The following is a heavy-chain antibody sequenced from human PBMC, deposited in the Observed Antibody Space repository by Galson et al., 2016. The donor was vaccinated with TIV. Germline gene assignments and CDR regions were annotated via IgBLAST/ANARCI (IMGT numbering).Heavy chain of an antibody. CDR2: IWFDGSND. J-gene: IGHJ4*02. CDR1: GFTFSSHG. Sequence: SLRLSCATSGFTFSSHGMHWVRQAPGKGLEWVAVIWFDGSNDRYADSVKGRFTISRDNSKNTLYLQMNSRRAEDTAMYYCARGELATTKILFDYWGQGTLVTVSS. V-gene: IGHV3-33*01. CDR3: ARGELATTKILFDY. D-gene: IGHD1-1*01.